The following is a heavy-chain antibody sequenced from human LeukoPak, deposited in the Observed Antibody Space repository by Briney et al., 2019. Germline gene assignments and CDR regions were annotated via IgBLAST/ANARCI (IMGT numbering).Heavy chain of an antibody. CDR3: ATFSGSDY. Sequence: GGSLRLSCAASGFTFSSYSMNWVRQAPGKGLEWVSYISSSSTIYYADSVKGRFTISRDNAKNSLYLQMNSLRDEDTAVYYCATFSGSDYWGQGTLVTVSS. V-gene: IGHV3-48*02. CDR2: ISSSSTI. J-gene: IGHJ4*02. CDR1: GFTFSSYS. D-gene: IGHD6-19*01.